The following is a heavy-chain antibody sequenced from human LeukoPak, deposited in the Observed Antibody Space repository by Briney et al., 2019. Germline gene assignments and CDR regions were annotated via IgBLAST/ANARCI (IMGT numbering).Heavy chain of an antibody. V-gene: IGHV3-30*18. D-gene: IGHD6-6*01. CDR2: ISYDGSNK. CDR1: GFTFSSYG. J-gene: IGHJ6*02. Sequence: GGSLRLSCAASGFTFSSYGMHRVRQAPGKGLEWVAVISYDGSNKYYADSVKGRFTISRDNSKNTLYLQMNSLRAEDTAVYYCAKLGGKEQLVHYGMDVWGQGTTATVSS. CDR3: AKLGGKEQLVHYGMDV.